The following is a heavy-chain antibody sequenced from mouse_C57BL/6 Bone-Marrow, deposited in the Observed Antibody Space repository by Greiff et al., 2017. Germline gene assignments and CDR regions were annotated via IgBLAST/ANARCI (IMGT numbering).Heavy chain of an antibody. CDR2: IYPRSGNT. V-gene: IGHV1-81*01. J-gene: IGHJ2*01. CDR1: GYTFTSYG. D-gene: IGHD3-1*01. CDR3: AREGGYNYYCDY. Sequence: VQLQQSGAELARPGASVKLSCKASGYTFTSYGISWVKQRTGQGLEWIGEIYPRSGNTYYNEKFKGKATLTADKSSSTAYMELRSLTSEDSAGYFCAREGGYNYYCDYWGTGTTLTVSS.